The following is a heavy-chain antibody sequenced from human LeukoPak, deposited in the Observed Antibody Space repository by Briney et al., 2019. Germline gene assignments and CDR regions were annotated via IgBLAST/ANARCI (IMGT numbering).Heavy chain of an antibody. D-gene: IGHD3-3*01. J-gene: IGHJ4*02. CDR1: GLTFSSYA. V-gene: IGHV3-30-3*01. Sequence: GRSLRLSCAASGLTFSSYAMHWVRQAPGKGLEWVALISKEGSKTYYADSVKGRFTISRENSKNTLYLQMNSLRVEDTAVYYCATGYYDFDLWGQGTLVTVSS. CDR3: ATGYYDFDL. CDR2: ISKEGSKT.